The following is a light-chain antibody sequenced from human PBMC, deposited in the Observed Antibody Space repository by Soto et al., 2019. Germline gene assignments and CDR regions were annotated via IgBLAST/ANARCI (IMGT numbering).Light chain of an antibody. V-gene: IGKV4-1*01. CDR2: WAS. J-gene: IGKJ1*01. CDR3: QQYYRLPRT. Sequence: DIVMTQSPDSLAVSLGARATIDCKSSQSVLYTSNSKNYLSWYQQKPGQPPKLLIHWASTRVSGVPHRFTGNGFGTDFTVTIGSLQAEDLAVYYCQQYYRLPRTFGQGAKVDIK. CDR1: QSVLYTSNSKNY.